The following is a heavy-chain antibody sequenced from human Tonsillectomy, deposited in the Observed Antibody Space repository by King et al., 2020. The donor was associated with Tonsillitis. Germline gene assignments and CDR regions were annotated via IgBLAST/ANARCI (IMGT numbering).Heavy chain of an antibody. CDR3: ARETHIYGMDV. CDR1: GGSISSAGYY. J-gene: IGHJ6*02. CDR2: IYYSGST. Sequence: VQLQESGLGLVKPSQTLSLTCSVSGGSISSAGYYWSWIRQHPPKGLEWIGYIYYSGSTYYNPSLKSRVTISVDTSKNEFSLKLSSVTAADTAVYYCARETHIYGMDVWGQGTTVTVSS. V-gene: IGHV4-31*03.